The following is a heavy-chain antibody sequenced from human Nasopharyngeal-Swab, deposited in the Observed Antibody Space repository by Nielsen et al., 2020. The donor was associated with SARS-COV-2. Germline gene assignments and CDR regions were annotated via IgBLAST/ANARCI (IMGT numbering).Heavy chain of an antibody. CDR2: IYYSGST. CDR3: ARVYYYYYYMDV. Sequence: SETLSLTCTVSGGSISSGDYYWSWIRQPPGKGLEWIGYIYYSGSTYYNPSLKSRVTISVDTPKNQFSLKLSSVTAADTAVYYCARVYYYYYYMDVWGKGTTVTVSS. V-gene: IGHV4-30-4*01. J-gene: IGHJ6*03. CDR1: GGSISSGDYY.